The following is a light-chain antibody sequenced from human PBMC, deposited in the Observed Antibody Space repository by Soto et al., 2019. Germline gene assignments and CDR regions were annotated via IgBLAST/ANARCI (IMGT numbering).Light chain of an antibody. J-gene: IGLJ1*01. CDR3: SSYTRSSTLGV. CDR2: EVT. V-gene: IGLV2-14*01. Sequence: QSVLTQPASVSASPGQSITISCTGTSSDVGGYNYVSWYQQHPGKAPKVMIYEVTKRPSGVSNRFSGSKSGNTASLTISGLQAEDEADYYCSSYTRSSTLGVFGTGTKLTVL. CDR1: SSDVGGYNY.